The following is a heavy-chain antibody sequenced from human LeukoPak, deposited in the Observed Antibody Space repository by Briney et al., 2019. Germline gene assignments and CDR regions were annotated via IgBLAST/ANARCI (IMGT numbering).Heavy chain of an antibody. CDR3: AKGAGGFSYYNWFDP. D-gene: IGHD5-18*01. J-gene: IGHJ5*02. CDR2: IYYSGTT. CDR1: GGSISSSPYY. V-gene: IGHV4-39*07. Sequence: PSETLSLTCTVSGGSISSSPYYWGWIRQPPGKGLEWIGSIYYSGTTHYSPSLGSRVTISVDTSKNQFSLKLASVTAADTAIYYCAKGAGGFSYYNWFDPWGQGTLVTVSS.